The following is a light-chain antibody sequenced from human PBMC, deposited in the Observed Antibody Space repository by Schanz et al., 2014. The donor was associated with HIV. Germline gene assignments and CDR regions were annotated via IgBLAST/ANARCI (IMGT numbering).Light chain of an antibody. CDR3: QQYNSYPYT. V-gene: IGKV1-5*03. J-gene: IGKJ2*01. Sequence: DIQLTQSPSTLSASVGDRVTITCRASQSISSWLAWYQQKPGKAPKLLIYKASSLESGVPSRFSGSGSGTEFTLTISSLQPDDFATYYCQQYNSYPYTFAQGPKLEIK. CDR2: KAS. CDR1: QSISSW.